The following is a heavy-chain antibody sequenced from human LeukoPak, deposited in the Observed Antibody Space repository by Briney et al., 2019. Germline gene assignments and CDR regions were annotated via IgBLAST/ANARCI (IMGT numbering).Heavy chain of an antibody. J-gene: IGHJ4*02. CDR2: IKQDGSEK. V-gene: IGHV3-7*01. CDR3: ARDSAGNDY. Sequence: GGSLRLSCEASGFTFSTYWMSWVRQAPGKGLEWVANIKQDGSEKYYVDSVKGRFTISRDSAKNSLYLQMNSLRAEDTAMYYCARDSAGNDYWGQGTLATVSS. CDR1: GFTFSTYW. D-gene: IGHD6-13*01.